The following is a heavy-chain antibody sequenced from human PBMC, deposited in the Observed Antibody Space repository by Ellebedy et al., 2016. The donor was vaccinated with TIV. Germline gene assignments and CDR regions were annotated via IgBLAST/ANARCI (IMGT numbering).Heavy chain of an antibody. V-gene: IGHV1-46*01. CDR2: INPSGGST. Sequence: ASVKVSCXASGGTFSSYAISWVRQAPGQGLEWMGIINPSGGSTSYAQKFQGRVTMTRDTSTSTVYMELSSLRSEDTAVYYCARPKAGSYSGFDYWGQGTLVTVSS. CDR1: GGTFSSYA. CDR3: ARPKAGSYSGFDY. D-gene: IGHD1-26*01. J-gene: IGHJ4*02.